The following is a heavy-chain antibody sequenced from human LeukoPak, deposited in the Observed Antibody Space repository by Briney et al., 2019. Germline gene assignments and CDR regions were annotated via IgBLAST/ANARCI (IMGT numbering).Heavy chain of an antibody. V-gene: IGHV1-18*01. CDR1: GYTFTSYG. CDR3: ARTIAVVTADYFDY. CDR2: ISAHNGNT. D-gene: IGHD2-21*02. J-gene: IGHJ4*02. Sequence: GASVKVSCKASGYTFTSYGISWVRQAPGQGLEWMGWISAHNGNTNYAQKLQGRVTMTTDTSTSTVYMELRSLRSDDTAVYYCARTIAVVTADYFDYWGQGTLVTVSS.